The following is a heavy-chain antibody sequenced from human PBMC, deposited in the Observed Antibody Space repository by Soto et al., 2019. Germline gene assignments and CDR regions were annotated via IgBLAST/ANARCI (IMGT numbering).Heavy chain of an antibody. V-gene: IGHV4-59*01. CDR3: ARRWSGTDY. D-gene: IGHD3-10*01. CDR2: IHNSGRT. CDR1: GGSITSYY. Sequence: QVQLQESGPGLVKPSETLSLTCTFSGGSITSYYWSWIRQPPGKGLEWIGYIHNSGRTSYNTSLQSRVTISAYVSKNQFSRDLRSVTAADTAVYYCARRWSGTDYWGHGTLVTVS. J-gene: IGHJ4*01.